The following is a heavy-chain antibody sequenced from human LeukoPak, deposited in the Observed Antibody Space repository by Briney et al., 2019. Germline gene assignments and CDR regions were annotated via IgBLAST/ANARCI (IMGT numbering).Heavy chain of an antibody. Sequence: PSETLSLTCTVSGGSISSGGYYWSWIRQPPGKGLEWIGYIYYSGSTNYNPSLKSRVTISVDTSKNQFSLKLSSVTAADTAVYYCAREGAAAGMFYYYYGMDVWGQGTTVTVSS. D-gene: IGHD6-13*01. V-gene: IGHV4-61*08. CDR2: IYYSGST. CDR3: AREGAAAGMFYYYYGMDV. CDR1: GGSISSGGYY. J-gene: IGHJ6*02.